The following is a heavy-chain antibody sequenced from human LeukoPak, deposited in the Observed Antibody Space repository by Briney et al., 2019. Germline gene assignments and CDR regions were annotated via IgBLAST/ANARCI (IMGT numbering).Heavy chain of an antibody. CDR1: GGTISSSNYY. Sequence: KPSETLSLTCTVSGGTISSSNYYWGWIRQPPGRGLEWIGTIYYSGSTYYNPSLKGRVTISVDTSKNQFSLKLSSVTAADTAVYYCARRYYDSSGFYSQDDWGQGTLVTVSS. CDR3: ARRYYDSSGFYSQDD. V-gene: IGHV4-39*01. D-gene: IGHD3-22*01. J-gene: IGHJ4*02. CDR2: IYYSGST.